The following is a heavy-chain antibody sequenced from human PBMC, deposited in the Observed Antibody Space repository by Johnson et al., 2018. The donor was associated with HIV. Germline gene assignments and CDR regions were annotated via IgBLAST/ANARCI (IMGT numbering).Heavy chain of an antibody. V-gene: IGHV3-7*01. CDR2: IKQDGSEK. J-gene: IGHJ3*02. CDR3: AGDCIRGPYSSSWSGAFDI. Sequence: VQLVESGGGLVKPGGSLRLSCAASGFTFSDYYMSWIRQAPGKGLEWVANIKQDGSEKYYVDSVKGRFTISRDNSKNTLYLQMNSLRAEDTAVYYCAGDCIRGPYSSSWSGAFDIWGQGTMVTVSS. CDR1: GFTFSDYY. D-gene: IGHD6-13*01.